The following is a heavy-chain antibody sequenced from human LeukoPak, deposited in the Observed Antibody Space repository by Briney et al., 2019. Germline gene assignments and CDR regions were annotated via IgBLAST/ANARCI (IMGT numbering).Heavy chain of an antibody. Sequence: ASVKVSCKASGYTFTDFDINWVRQAPGRGLEWMGWMNPNSGNTVYAQKFQGRVTMTRDTSISTAYMELSRLRSDDTAVYYCARSLLIAAAGTGKGRYYMDVWGKGTTVTVSS. CDR3: ARSLLIAAAGTGKGRYYMDV. CDR2: MNPNSGNT. CDR1: GYTFTDFD. D-gene: IGHD6-13*01. J-gene: IGHJ6*03. V-gene: IGHV1-8*01.